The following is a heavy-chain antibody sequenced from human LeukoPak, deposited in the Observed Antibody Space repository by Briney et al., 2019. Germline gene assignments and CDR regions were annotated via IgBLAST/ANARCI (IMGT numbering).Heavy chain of an antibody. J-gene: IGHJ4*02. Sequence: GASVKVSCKASGYTFSTYGITWVRLAPGEGLEWMGWIGYNANTNYAQKFQGRVTLTIDTYTSTLYMELRSLRSDDTAVYYCVRDQSPGLFDYWGQGTLVSVSS. V-gene: IGHV1-18*01. CDR2: IGYNANT. CDR1: GYTFSTYG. CDR3: VRDQSPGLFDY.